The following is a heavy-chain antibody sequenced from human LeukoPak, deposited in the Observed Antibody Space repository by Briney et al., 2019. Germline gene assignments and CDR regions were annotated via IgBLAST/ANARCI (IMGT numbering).Heavy chain of an antibody. D-gene: IGHD2-15*01. V-gene: IGHV4-59*01. Sequence: SETLSLTCTVSGGSISNDGRSWIRQPPGKGLEWIGYIYYSGSTNYNPSLKSRVTISVDTSKNQFSLKLSSVTAADTAVYYCARDRGYCSGGSCYRWFDPWGQGTLVTVSS. CDR2: IYYSGST. CDR3: ARDRGYCSGGSCYRWFDP. J-gene: IGHJ5*02. CDR1: GGSISNDG.